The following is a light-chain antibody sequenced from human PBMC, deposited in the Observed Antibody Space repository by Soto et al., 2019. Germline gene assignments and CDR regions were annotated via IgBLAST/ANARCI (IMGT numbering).Light chain of an antibody. CDR1: QSLIYTNGNTY. V-gene: IGKV2-30*01. CDR2: EVS. Sequence: DIVLTQSPLSLPVTLGQPASISCKSSQSLIYTNGNTYLTWYQQRPGRSPRRLLYEVSKRDSGVPDRFSGSGSGTYFTLKISRVEAEDIAVYYCMEGLHWPRTFGQGTKV. CDR3: MEGLHWPRT. J-gene: IGKJ1*01.